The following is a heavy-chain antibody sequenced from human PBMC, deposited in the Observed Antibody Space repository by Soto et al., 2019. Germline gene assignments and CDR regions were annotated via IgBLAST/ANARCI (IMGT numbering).Heavy chain of an antibody. Sequence: ASVKVSCKASGYTFTSYGISWVRQAPGQGLECMGWISAYNGNTNYAQKLQGRVTMTTDTSTSTAYMELRSLRSDDTAVYYCARSSSGPPPDAFEIWGQGSMVT. CDR3: ARSSSGPPPDAFEI. D-gene: IGHD6-19*01. CDR2: ISAYNGNT. CDR1: GYTFTSYG. J-gene: IGHJ3*02. V-gene: IGHV1-18*01.